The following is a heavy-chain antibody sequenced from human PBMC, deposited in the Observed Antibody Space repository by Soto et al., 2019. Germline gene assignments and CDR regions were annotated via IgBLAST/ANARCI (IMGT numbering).Heavy chain of an antibody. Sequence: GGSLRLSCAASGFTFSSYAMSWVRQAPGKGLEWVSAISGSGGSTYYADSVKGRFTISRDNSKNTLYLQMNSLRAEETAVDYCEKGGAFYCSGGSCYSELYYFDYWGQGTLVTVSS. CDR1: GFTFSSYA. D-gene: IGHD2-15*01. CDR3: EKGGAFYCSGGSCYSELYYFDY. J-gene: IGHJ4*02. V-gene: IGHV3-23*01. CDR2: ISGSGGST.